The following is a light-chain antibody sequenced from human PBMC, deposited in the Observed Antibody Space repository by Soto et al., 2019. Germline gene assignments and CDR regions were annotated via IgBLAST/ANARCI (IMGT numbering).Light chain of an antibody. V-gene: IGKV3-15*01. CDR3: QQYKNWPPWT. CDR2: GTS. Sequence: EIVMTQSPAALSVSPGERATLSCRASQSVSDNLAWYQQKPGQAPRLLIFGTSTRATGIPARFSGSGSGTEFTLTIGSLQSEDFAVYSCQQYKNWPPWTFGQGTKV. J-gene: IGKJ1*01. CDR1: QSVSDN.